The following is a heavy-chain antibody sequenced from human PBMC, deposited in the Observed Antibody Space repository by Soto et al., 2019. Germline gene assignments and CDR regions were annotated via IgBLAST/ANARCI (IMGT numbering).Heavy chain of an antibody. Sequence: ASVKVSCKASGYTFTSYGISWVRQAPGQGLEWMGWISAYNGNTNYAQKLQGRVTMTTDTSTSTAYMELRSLRSDDTAVYYCARSSVLWFGEFNFDYWGQGTLVTVSS. D-gene: IGHD3-10*01. J-gene: IGHJ4*02. CDR2: ISAYNGNT. V-gene: IGHV1-18*01. CDR3: ARSSVLWFGEFNFDY. CDR1: GYTFTSYG.